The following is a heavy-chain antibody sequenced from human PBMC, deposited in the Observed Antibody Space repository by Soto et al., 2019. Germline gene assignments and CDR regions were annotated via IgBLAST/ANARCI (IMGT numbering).Heavy chain of an antibody. D-gene: IGHD3-22*01. CDR1: GFTFSSYD. Sequence: GESLKISCAASGFTFSSYDMHWVRQATGKGLEWVSAIGTAGDTYYPGSVKGRFTISRENAKNSLYLQMNSLRAEDTAVYYCARVNSHYYDSSGYYLLYWGQGTLVTVSS. CDR2: IGTAGDT. V-gene: IGHV3-13*01. CDR3: ARVNSHYYDSSGYYLLY. J-gene: IGHJ4*02.